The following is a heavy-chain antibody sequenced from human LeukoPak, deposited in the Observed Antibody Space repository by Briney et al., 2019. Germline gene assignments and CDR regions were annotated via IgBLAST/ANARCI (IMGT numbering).Heavy chain of an antibody. J-gene: IGHJ6*02. CDR3: ARAPLYYDILTGYRASYYYYGMDV. CDR1: GGSISSYY. CDR2: INLSGGT. D-gene: IGHD3-9*01. Sequence: SETLSLTCTVSGGSISSYYWSWIRQPPGKGLEWIGEINLSGGTNYNPSLKSLVTISVDTSKNQFSLKLSSVTAADTAVYYCARAPLYYDILTGYRASYYYYGMDVWGQGTTVTVSS. V-gene: IGHV4-34*01.